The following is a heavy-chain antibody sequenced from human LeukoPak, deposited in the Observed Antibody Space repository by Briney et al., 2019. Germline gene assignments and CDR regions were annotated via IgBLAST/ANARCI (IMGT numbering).Heavy chain of an antibody. Sequence: GGSLRLSCAPSGFTFSIYSMNGVPQSPGKGLEWVSSIRISSSYIYYDDSVTGRFTTTSDNAKNSLNLKMNSLRAEDTAVYYCGRVVYSSSWYKGGDYWGQGTLVTVSS. CDR2: IRISSSYI. CDR1: GFTFSIYS. V-gene: IGHV3-21*01. D-gene: IGHD6-13*01. CDR3: GRVVYSSSWYKGGDY. J-gene: IGHJ4*02.